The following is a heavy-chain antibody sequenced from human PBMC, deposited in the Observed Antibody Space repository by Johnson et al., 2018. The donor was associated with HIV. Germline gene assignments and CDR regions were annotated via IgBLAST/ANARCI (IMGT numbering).Heavy chain of an antibody. CDR3: ARLDEIAAAGTGDAFDI. D-gene: IGHD6-13*01. J-gene: IGHJ3*02. V-gene: IGHV3-20*04. CDR1: GFTFDDYG. CDR2: INWNGGST. Sequence: VQLVESGGGVVRPGGSLRLSCAASGFTFDDYGMNWVRQAPGKGLEWVSVINWNGGSTGYADSVKGRFTISRDNAKNSLYLQMNSLRAEDTALYYCARLDEIAAAGTGDAFDIWGQGTMVTVSS.